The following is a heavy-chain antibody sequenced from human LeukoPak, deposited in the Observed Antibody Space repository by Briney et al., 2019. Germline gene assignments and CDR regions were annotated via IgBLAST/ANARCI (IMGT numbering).Heavy chain of an antibody. Sequence: GGAQRLSCAASGFTLNSYAMAWVRQAPGKGMEWVAGVSGSGDNTYYAESVRGRFTMSRDRYLPTLYLPMNSQPAEDGPVYYCARDLGYFSLDAWGQGTLVTVCS. CDR2: VSGSGDNT. V-gene: IGHV3-23*01. CDR1: GFTLNSYA. CDR3: ARDLGYFSLDA. J-gene: IGHJ5*02. D-gene: IGHD6-13*01.